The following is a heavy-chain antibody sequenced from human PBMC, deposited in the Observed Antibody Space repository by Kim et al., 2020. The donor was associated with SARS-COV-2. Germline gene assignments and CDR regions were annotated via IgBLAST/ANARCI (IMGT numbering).Heavy chain of an antibody. CDR3: ARETGDYSSSFFDY. J-gene: IGHJ4*01. V-gene: IGHV3-30-3*01. CDR1: GFTFSNYA. CDR2: ISYDGNT. Sequence: GGSLRLSCAASGFTFSNYAMHWVRQAPGKGLEWVAIISYDGNTLYADSAKGRFTISRDDSKNTLYLQMNSLKPEDTAVFYCARETGDYSSSFFDYWGRGALVTVSA. D-gene: IGHD6-6*01.